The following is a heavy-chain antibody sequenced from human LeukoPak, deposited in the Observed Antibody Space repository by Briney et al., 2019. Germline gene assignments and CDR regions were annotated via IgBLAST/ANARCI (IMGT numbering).Heavy chain of an antibody. CDR3: AKDLPFSRWLESMMFDY. J-gene: IGHJ4*02. CDR1: GFTFSSYG. V-gene: IGHV3-30*02. CDR2: IPYDGSNK. D-gene: IGHD6-19*01. Sequence: GGSLRLSCAASGFTFSSYGMHWVRQAPGKGLEWVAFIPYDGSNKYYADSVKGRFTISRDNSKNTLYLQMNSLRAEDTAVYYCAKDLPFSRWLESMMFDYWGQGTLVTASS.